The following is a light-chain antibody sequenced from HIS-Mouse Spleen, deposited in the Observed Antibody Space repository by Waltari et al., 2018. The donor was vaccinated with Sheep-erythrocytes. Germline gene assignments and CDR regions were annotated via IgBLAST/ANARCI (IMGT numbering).Light chain of an antibody. Sequence: QSALTQPRSVSGSPGQSVTIPCTGTSSDVVGYNYVSWYQQHPGKAPKLMIYDVSKRPSGVPDRFSGSKSGNTASLTISGLQAEDEADYYCCSYAGSYTFVVFGGGTKLTVL. CDR1: SSDVVGYNY. V-gene: IGLV2-11*01. CDR2: DVS. J-gene: IGLJ2*01. CDR3: CSYAGSYTFVV.